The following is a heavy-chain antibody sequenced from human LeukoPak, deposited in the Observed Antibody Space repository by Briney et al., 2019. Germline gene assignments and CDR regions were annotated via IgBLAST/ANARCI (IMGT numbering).Heavy chain of an antibody. V-gene: IGHV4-34*01. CDR1: GGSFSGYY. D-gene: IGHD4-17*01. CDR2: INHSGST. J-gene: IGHJ4*02. Sequence: PSETLSLTCAVYGGSFSGYYWSWIRQPPGKGLEWIGEINHSGSTNYNPSLKTRVTISVGKSKNQFSLKLSSVTAADTAVYYCARASHDYGDYSHFDYWGQGTLVTVSS. CDR3: ARASHDYGDYSHFDY.